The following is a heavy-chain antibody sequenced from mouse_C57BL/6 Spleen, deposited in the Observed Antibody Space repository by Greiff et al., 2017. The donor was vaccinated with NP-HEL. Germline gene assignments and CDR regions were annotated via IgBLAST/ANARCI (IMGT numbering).Heavy chain of an antibody. Sequence: QVQLQQSGAELVKPGASVKMSCKASGYTFTSYWITWVKQRPGQGLEWIGDIYPGSGSTNYNEKFKSKATLTVDTSSSTADMQLSSLTSEDSAVYYCARSVDYDEAWFADWGEGTLVTVSA. D-gene: IGHD2-4*01. J-gene: IGHJ3*01. CDR1: GYTFTSYW. V-gene: IGHV1-55*01. CDR2: IYPGSGST. CDR3: ARSVDYDEAWFAD.